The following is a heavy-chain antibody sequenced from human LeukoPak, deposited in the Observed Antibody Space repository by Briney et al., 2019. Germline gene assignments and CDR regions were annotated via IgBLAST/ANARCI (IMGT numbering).Heavy chain of an antibody. V-gene: IGHV4-4*02. CDR1: GGSISSYY. CDR2: IYHSGST. D-gene: IGHD3-22*01. J-gene: IGHJ2*01. Sequence: SETLSLTCTVSGGSISSYYWSWVRQPPGKGLEWIGEIYHSGSTNYNPSLKSRVTISVDKSKNQFSLKLSSVTAADTAVYYCARVYYYDSSGLNWYFDLWGRGTLVTVSS. CDR3: ARVYYYDSSGLNWYFDL.